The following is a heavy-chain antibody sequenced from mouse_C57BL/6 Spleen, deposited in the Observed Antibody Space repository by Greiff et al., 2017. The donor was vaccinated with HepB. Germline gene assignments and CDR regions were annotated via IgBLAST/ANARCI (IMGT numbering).Heavy chain of an antibody. CDR2: IFPGSGST. CDR1: GYTFTDYY. V-gene: IGHV1-75*01. CDR3: ASSGGSSHPFAY. J-gene: IGHJ3*01. D-gene: IGHD1-1*01. Sequence: QVQLKESGPELVKPGASVKISCKASGYTFTDYYINWVKQRPGQGLEWIGWIFPGSGSTYYNEKFKGKATLTVDKSSSTAYMLLSSLTSEDSAVYFCASSGGSSHPFAYWGQGTLVTVSA.